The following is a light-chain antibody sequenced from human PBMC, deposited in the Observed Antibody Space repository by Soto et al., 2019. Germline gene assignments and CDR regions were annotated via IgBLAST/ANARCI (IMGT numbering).Light chain of an antibody. Sequence: VLTQSPGTSSLSPRERPTLSCRSSQSVSSTYLAWYQQKPGQAHRLLIYGASTRATGIPDRFSGSGSGTDFTLTISRLEPEDCAVYYCQQWGSSSWTVGKGSKVDI. J-gene: IGKJ1*01. CDR3: QQWGSSSWT. CDR1: QSVSSTY. V-gene: IGKV3-20*01. CDR2: GAS.